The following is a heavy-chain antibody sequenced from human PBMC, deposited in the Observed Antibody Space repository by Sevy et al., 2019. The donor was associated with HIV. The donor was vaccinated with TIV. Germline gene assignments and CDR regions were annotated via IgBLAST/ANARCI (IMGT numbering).Heavy chain of an antibody. J-gene: IGHJ6*02. V-gene: IGHV3-21*01. CDR2: ISSSSSYI. CDR1: GFTFSSYS. D-gene: IGHD6-13*01. Sequence: GGSLRLSCAASGFTFSSYSMNWVRQAPGKGLEWVSSISSSSSYIYYADSVKGRFTISRDNAKNSLYLQMNSLRADDTAVYYCARGGQQLDDYYYYGMDVWGQGTTVTVSS. CDR3: ARGGQQLDDYYYYGMDV.